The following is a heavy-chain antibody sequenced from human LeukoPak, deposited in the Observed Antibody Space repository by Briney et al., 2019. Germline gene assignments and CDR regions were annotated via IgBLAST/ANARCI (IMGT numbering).Heavy chain of an antibody. D-gene: IGHD6-19*01. Sequence: GGSLRLSCAVSGFTFSDHFLDRVRQAPGKGLEWVGRSRSKAKSYTTEYAASVKGRFTISRDDSTNSLYLQMNSLKIEDTAIYYCVRVGSVAGSDYLDYWGQGTLVTVSS. J-gene: IGHJ4*02. CDR2: SRSKAKSYTT. V-gene: IGHV3-72*01. CDR1: GFTFSDHF. CDR3: VRVGSVAGSDYLDY.